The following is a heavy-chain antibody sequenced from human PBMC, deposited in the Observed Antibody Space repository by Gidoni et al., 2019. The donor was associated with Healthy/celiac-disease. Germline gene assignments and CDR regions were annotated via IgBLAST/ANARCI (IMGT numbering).Heavy chain of an antibody. J-gene: IGHJ3*02. Sequence: EVQLVESGGGLIQPGGSLRLSCAASGFTVSSNYMSWVRQAPGKGLEWVSVIYRGGSTDYADSVKGRFTISRDNSKNTLYLQMNSLRAEDTAVYYCARELPGEPYSSGWYFAFDIWGQGTMVTVSS. V-gene: IGHV3-53*01. CDR2: IYRGGST. D-gene: IGHD6-19*01. CDR3: ARELPGEPYSSGWYFAFDI. CDR1: GFTVSSNY.